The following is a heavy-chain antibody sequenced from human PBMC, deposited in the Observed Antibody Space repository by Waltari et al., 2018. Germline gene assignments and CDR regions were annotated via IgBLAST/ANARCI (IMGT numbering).Heavy chain of an antibody. D-gene: IGHD6-19*01. CDR2: INPNSGGT. Sequence: QVQLLQSGAEVKEPGASVKVSCKASGYTFRDYYIHWVRQAPGQGLEWMGRINPNSGGTNAAQKFQGRVTLTRDTSISTAYMELSRLTSDDPAVYYCARGYGSAWYAVGDCWGQGTLVTVSS. V-gene: IGHV1-2*06. J-gene: IGHJ4*02. CDR1: GYTFRDYY. CDR3: ARGYGSAWYAVGDC.